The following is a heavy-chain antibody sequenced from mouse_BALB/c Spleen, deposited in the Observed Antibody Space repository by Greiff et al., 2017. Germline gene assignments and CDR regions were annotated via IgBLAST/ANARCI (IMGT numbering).Heavy chain of an antibody. CDR3: ARGGLWYAMDY. CDR2: ISTYYGDA. J-gene: IGHJ4*01. Sequence: QVHVKQSGAELVRPGVSVKISCKGSGYTFTDYAMHWVKQSHAKSLEWIGVISTYYGDASYNQKFKGKATMTVDKSSSTAYMELARLTSEDSAIYYCARGGLWYAMDYWGQGTSVTVSS. D-gene: IGHD2-1*01. CDR1: GYTFTDYA. V-gene: IGHV1S137*01.